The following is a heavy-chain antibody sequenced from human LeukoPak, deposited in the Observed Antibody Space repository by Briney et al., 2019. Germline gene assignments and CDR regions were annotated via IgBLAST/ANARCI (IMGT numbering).Heavy chain of an antibody. CDR2: IYHSGST. Sequence: SETLSLTCAVYGGPVSGYSWSWIRQPPGKGLEWIGSIYHSGSTYYNPSLKSRVTISVDTSKDQFSLKLSSVTAADTAVYYCARRSSSGWSDNWFDPWGQGTLVTVSS. D-gene: IGHD6-19*01. CDR1: GGPVSGYS. V-gene: IGHV4-34*01. J-gene: IGHJ5*02. CDR3: ARRSSSGWSDNWFDP.